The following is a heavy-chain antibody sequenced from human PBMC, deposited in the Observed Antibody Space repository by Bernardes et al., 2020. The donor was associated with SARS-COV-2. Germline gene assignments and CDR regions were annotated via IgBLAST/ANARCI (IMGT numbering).Heavy chain of an antibody. J-gene: IGHJ5*02. CDR1: GFTFSSYW. CDR2: INTDGSST. Sequence: GGSLRLSCAASGFTFSSYWMHWVRQIPGTGLVWVSRINTDGSSTSYADSVKGRFTISRDNAKNTLFLQMNSLRAEDTAMYYCARDLGYCTNGVCSPWGQGTLVTVSS. D-gene: IGHD2-8*01. CDR3: ARDLGYCTNGVCSP. V-gene: IGHV3-74*01.